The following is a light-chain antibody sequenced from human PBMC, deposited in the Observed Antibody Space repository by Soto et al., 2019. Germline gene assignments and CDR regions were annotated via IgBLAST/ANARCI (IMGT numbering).Light chain of an antibody. J-gene: IGKJ4*01. V-gene: IGKV3-20*01. CDR1: QSVTVNS. CDR3: QQFTSYPLT. CDR2: AAS. Sequence: EILLTQSPSTLSLSPGEGVTLSCRASQSVTVNSLAWYQQKPGQAPRLLIYAASTRAAAAPDRFTGSGSGTDFTLTISRLEPEDFAVYYCQQFTSYPLTFGGGTKVDIK.